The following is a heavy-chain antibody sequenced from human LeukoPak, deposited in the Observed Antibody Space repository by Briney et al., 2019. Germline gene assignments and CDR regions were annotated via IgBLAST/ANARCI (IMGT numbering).Heavy chain of an antibody. CDR2: INPDSGFT. D-gene: IGHD3-16*01. V-gene: IGHV1-2*02. J-gene: IGHJ4*02. CDR1: GYKFTDDY. Sequence: ASVKVSCKASGYKFTDDYMHWVRQAPGQGLEFMGWINPDSGFTNYAQKFKGRVTMTRDTSISTAYLEVRSLTSDDTAVYYCAPTAEAYTRCWKVWGQGTLVTVSS. CDR3: APTAEAYTRCWKV.